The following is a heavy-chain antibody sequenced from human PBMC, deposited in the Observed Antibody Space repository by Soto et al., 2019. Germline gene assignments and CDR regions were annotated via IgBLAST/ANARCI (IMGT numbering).Heavy chain of an antibody. CDR3: ARLPWGDAFDI. J-gene: IGHJ3*02. V-gene: IGHV4-59*08. CDR2: IYYSGST. CDR1: GGSISSYY. D-gene: IGHD3-16*01. Sequence: SETLSLTCTVSGGSISSYYWSWIRQPPGKGLEWIGYIYYSGSTNYNPSLKSRVTISVDTSKNQFSLKLSSVTAADTAVYYCARLPWGDAFDIWGQGTMVTVSS.